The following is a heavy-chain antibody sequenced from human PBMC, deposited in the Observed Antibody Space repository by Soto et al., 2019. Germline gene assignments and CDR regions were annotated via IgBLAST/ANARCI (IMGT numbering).Heavy chain of an antibody. CDR1: GYTFTSYG. CDR3: ARYLLPNYGDYEISYYYYMDV. CDR2: ISAYNGNT. Sequence: ASVKVSCKASGYTFTSYGISWVRQAPGQGLEWMGWISAYNGNTNYAQKLQGRVTMTTDTSTSTAYMELRSLRSDDTAVYYCARYLLPNYGDYEISYYYYMDVWDKGTTVTVSS. J-gene: IGHJ6*03. V-gene: IGHV1-18*01. D-gene: IGHD4-17*01.